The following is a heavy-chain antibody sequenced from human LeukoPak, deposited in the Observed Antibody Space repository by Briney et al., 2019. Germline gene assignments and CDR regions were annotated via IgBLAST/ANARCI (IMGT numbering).Heavy chain of an antibody. D-gene: IGHD6-19*01. CDR2: INPNSGGT. J-gene: IGHJ4*02. CDR1: GYTFTRYY. Sequence: GASLKVSCKASGYTFTRYYMHWVRQAPGQGLEWMGWINPNSGGTNYARKFLGRVTMTRETSISTAYMELSRLRSDDTAVYYCARDPAVGGYFDYWGQGTLVTVSS. CDR3: ARDPAVGGYFDY. V-gene: IGHV1-2*02.